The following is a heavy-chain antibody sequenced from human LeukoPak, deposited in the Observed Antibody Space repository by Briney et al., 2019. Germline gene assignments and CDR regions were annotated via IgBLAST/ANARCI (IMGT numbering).Heavy chain of an antibody. CDR1: GGSISNYY. D-gene: IGHD6-13*01. J-gene: IGHJ5*02. CDR3: TRAPTGYTSSWGCFDP. CDR2: IFYTGST. V-gene: IGHV4-59*01. Sequence: SETLSFTCTVSGGSISNYYWSWIRQPPGKGLEWIGYIFYTGSTNYNPSLKSRVTISLDTSKNQFSLKLSSVTAADTAVYFCTRAPTGYTSSWGCFDPWGQGTLVTVSS.